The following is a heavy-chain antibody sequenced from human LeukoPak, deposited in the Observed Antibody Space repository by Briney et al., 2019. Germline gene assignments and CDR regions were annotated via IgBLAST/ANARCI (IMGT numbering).Heavy chain of an antibody. CDR3: ARFSYDSSGYYYGGVDY. Sequence: GASVKVSCKASGYTFTSYDNNWVRQATGQGLEWMGWMNPNSGNTGYAQKFQGRVTMTRNTSISTAYMELSSLGSEDTAVYYCARFSYDSSGYYYGGVDYWGQGTLVTVSS. CDR1: GYTFTSYD. CDR2: MNPNSGNT. V-gene: IGHV1-8*01. J-gene: IGHJ4*02. D-gene: IGHD3-22*01.